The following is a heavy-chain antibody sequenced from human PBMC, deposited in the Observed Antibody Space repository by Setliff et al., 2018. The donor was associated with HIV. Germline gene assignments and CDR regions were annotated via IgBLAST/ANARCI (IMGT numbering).Heavy chain of an antibody. J-gene: IGHJ6*03. CDR1: GYTFTSYD. CDR2: MNPNSGNT. D-gene: IGHD3-3*01. V-gene: IGHV1-8*02. Sequence: SVKVSCKASGYTFTSYDINWVRQATGQGLEWMGWMNPNSGNTGYAQKFRGRVTMTRNTSISTAYMELSSLRSEDTAVYYCARSEGVASYYNFWSGQPTYYYYMDVWGKGTTVTVSS. CDR3: ARSEGVASYYNFWSGQPTYYYYMDV.